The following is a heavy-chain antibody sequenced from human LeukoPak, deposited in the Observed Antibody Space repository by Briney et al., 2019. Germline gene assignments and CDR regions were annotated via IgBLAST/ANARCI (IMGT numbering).Heavy chain of an antibody. CDR1: GGSISSYY. CDR3: ARDGNPWNLDV. CDR2: IYYSGRT. D-gene: IGHD1-14*01. Sequence: PSETLSLTCTVSGGSISSYYWTWVRQPPGKALEWIGYIYYSGRTSYNPSLKSRVTMSVDTSKNQFSLKLSSVTAADTAVYYCARDGNPWNLDVWGRGTLVTVSS. J-gene: IGHJ2*01. V-gene: IGHV4-59*01.